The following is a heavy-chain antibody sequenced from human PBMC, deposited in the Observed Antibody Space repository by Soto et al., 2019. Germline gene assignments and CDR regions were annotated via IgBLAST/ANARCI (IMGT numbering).Heavy chain of an antibody. J-gene: IGHJ6*02. V-gene: IGHV3-7*01. D-gene: IGHD2-2*01. CDR1: GFTFSSYW. CDR2: IKQDGSEK. Sequence: EVQLVESGGGLVQPGGSLRLSCAASGFTFSSYWMSWVRQAPGKGLEWVANIKQDGSEKYYVDSVKGRFTISRDNAKNSLYLQMNSLRAEDTAVYYCARDLRYCSSTSCYYYGMDVWGQGTTVTVSS. CDR3: ARDLRYCSSTSCYYYGMDV.